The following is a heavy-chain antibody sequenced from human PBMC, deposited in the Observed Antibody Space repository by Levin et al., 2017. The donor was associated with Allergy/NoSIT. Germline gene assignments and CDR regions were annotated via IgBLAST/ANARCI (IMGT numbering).Heavy chain of an antibody. CDR1: GFTFSSYA. CDR2: ISGSGGST. Sequence: GESLKISCAASGFTFSSYAMSWVRQAPGKGLEWVSAISGSGGSTYYADSVKGRFTISRDNSKNTLYLQMNSLRAEDTAVYYCAKVTGSGSYYSVSYYYYYMDVWGKGTTVTVSS. D-gene: IGHD3-10*01. V-gene: IGHV3-23*01. CDR3: AKVTGSGSYYSVSYYYYYMDV. J-gene: IGHJ6*03.